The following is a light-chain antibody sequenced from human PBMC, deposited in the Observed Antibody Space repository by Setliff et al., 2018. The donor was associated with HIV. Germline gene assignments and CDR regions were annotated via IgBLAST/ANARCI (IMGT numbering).Light chain of an antibody. CDR1: SSNIGAGYD. V-gene: IGLV1-40*01. CDR3: QSYDRSLSGCV. CDR2: GNS. Sequence: QSALTQPPSVSGAPGQRVTISCTGSSSNIGAGYDVHWYQQPPGTAPKLLIYGNSNRPSGVPDRFSGSKSGTSASLAITGLQAEDEADYYCQSYDRSLSGCVFGTGTKVTVL. J-gene: IGLJ1*01.